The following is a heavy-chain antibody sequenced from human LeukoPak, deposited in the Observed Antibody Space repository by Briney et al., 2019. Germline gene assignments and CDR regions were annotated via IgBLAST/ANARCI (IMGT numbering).Heavy chain of an antibody. CDR3: ARDFTMVRGVYEI. D-gene: IGHD3-10*01. J-gene: IGHJ4*02. CDR1: GGSISSYY. Sequence: SSETLSLTCTVSGGSISSYYWSWIRQPPGKGLEWIGYIYYSGSTNYNPSLKSRVTISVDTSKNQFSLKLSSVTAADTAVYYCARDFTMVRGVYEIWGQGTLVTVSS. V-gene: IGHV4-59*01. CDR2: IYYSGST.